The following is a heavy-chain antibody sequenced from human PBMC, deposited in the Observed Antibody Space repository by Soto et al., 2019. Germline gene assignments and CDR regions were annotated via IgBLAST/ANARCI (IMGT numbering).Heavy chain of an antibody. CDR3: ARALVVVLSATRPDAFDI. J-gene: IGHJ3*02. V-gene: IGHV1-46*03. D-gene: IGHD2-15*01. CDR2: INPSGGST. Sequence: GASVKVSCKASGYTFTSYYMHWVRQAPGQGLEWMGIINPSGGSTSYAQKFQGRVTMTRDTSTSTVYMELSSLRSEDTAVYYCARALVVVLSATRPDAFDIWGQGTMVTVSS. CDR1: GYTFTSYY.